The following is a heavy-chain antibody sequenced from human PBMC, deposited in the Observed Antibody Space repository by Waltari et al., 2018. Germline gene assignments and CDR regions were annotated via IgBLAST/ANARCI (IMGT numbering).Heavy chain of an antibody. V-gene: IGHV4-38-2*01. CDR2: IYHSGRT. CDR1: GYSISSGYY. Sequence: QVQLQESGPGLVKPSETLSLTCAVSGYSISSGYYWGWIRQPPGKGLEWIGSIYHSGRTYYNPSLKSRVTISVDTSKNQFSLKLSSVTAADTAVYYCARHSSGYIFDYWGQGTLVTVSS. D-gene: IGHD3-22*01. J-gene: IGHJ4*02. CDR3: ARHSSGYIFDY.